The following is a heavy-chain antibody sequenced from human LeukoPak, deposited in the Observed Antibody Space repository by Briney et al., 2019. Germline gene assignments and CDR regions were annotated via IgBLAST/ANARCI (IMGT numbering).Heavy chain of an antibody. J-gene: IGHJ3*01. CDR2: IDQGGSTK. D-gene: IGHD1-26*01. Sequence: GGSLRLSCVVSGFNFNNYGMTWVRQAPGKGLEWVANIDQGGSTKYYVDSLKGRFTISRDNAKNSLCLQMNSLRAEDTAVYYCVRDKGGRSGAIYYDAFDVWGQGTMVTVSS. CDR1: GFNFNNYG. V-gene: IGHV3-7*01. CDR3: VRDKGGRSGAIYYDAFDV.